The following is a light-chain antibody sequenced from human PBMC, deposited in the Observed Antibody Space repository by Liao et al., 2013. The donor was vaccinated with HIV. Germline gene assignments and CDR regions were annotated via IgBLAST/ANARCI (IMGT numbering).Light chain of an antibody. J-gene: IGLJ1*01. CDR1: ELGDKY. CDR3: QVWDSNYDHPYV. CDR2: QDV. V-gene: IGLV3-1*01. Sequence: SYDLTQPPSVSVSPGQTASITCSGDELGDKYASWYQQRPGQSPVLVIYQDVKRPSEIPERFSGSNSGNTATLSISRVEAGDEADYYCQVWDSNYDHPYVFGTGTKVTVL.